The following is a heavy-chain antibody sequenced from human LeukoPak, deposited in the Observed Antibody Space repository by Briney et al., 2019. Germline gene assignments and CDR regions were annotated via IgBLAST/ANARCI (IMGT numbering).Heavy chain of an antibody. J-gene: IGHJ4*02. CDR1: GFTVSSNY. V-gene: IGHV3-7*01. CDR2: MNIDGSEK. Sequence: GGSLRLSCAASGFTVSSNYMSWVRQAPGKRLEWVANMNIDGSEKYYADSVKGRFSISRDNARNSVYLQMASLRVEDTAVYYCARDPVEWELLLDYWGQGTLVTVFS. D-gene: IGHD1-26*01. CDR3: ARDPVEWELLLDY.